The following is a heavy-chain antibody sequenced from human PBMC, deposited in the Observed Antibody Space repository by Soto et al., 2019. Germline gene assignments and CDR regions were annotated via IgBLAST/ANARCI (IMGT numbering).Heavy chain of an antibody. CDR1: VVTFVIYG. Sequence: GESXRLSGSASVVTFVIYGMHGVGHAPGKGREWVAVISYDGSNKYYADSVKGRFTISRDNSKNTLYLQMNSLRAEDTAVYYCATDDDPSGYDLGDDDFDLWGQGTMVTVSS. CDR3: ATDDDPSGYDLGDDDFDL. D-gene: IGHD5-12*01. J-gene: IGHJ3*01. CDR2: ISYDGSNK. V-gene: IGHV3-30*03.